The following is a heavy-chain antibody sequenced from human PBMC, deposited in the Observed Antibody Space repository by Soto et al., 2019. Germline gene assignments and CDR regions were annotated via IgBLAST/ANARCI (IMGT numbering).Heavy chain of an antibody. V-gene: IGHV4-34*01. D-gene: IGHD6-6*01. Sequence: SETLSLTCAVYGGSFSGYYWSWIRQPPGKGLEWIGEINHSGSTNYNPSLKSRVTISVDTSKNQFSLKLSSVTAADTAVYYCARGGRSIAARPSYYYYYGMDVWGQGTTVTVSS. CDR3: ARGGRSIAARPSYYYYYGMDV. CDR1: GGSFSGYY. CDR2: INHSGST. J-gene: IGHJ6*02.